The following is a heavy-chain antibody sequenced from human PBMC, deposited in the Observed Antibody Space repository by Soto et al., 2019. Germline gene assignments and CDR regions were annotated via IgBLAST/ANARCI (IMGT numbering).Heavy chain of an antibody. Sequence: SVKVSCKASGGTFSSYAISWVRQAPGQGLDWLGGIILIFVTANYAQNFQGRVTFTADESTSTAYMELSSLRFEDTAVYYCARVPYYDSSGYRAWGQGTLVTVSS. V-gene: IGHV1-69*13. D-gene: IGHD3-22*01. CDR2: IILIFVTA. CDR1: GGTFSSYA. J-gene: IGHJ5*02. CDR3: ARVPYYDSSGYRA.